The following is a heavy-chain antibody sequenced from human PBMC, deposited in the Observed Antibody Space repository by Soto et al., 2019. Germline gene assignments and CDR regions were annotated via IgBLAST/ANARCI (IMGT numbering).Heavy chain of an antibody. CDR1: GGSISPYY. CDR2: VYYSGNT. Sequence: PSETLSLTCTVSGGSISPYYWSWIRQPPGKGLEWIGYVYYSGNTNYNPSLESRVTISVDTSRNRFSLNLTSATAADTAVYYCARKVSAASYAHYYMDVWGRGIAVTVSS. D-gene: IGHD6-13*01. V-gene: IGHV4-59*01. CDR3: ARKVSAASYAHYYMDV. J-gene: IGHJ6*03.